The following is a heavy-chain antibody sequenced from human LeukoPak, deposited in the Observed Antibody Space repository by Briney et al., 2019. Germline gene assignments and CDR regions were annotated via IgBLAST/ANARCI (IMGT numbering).Heavy chain of an antibody. D-gene: IGHD6-6*01. CDR1: GGTFSSYA. V-gene: IGHV1-69*13. CDR2: IIPIFGTA. J-gene: IGHJ6*03. Sequence: GASVKVSCKASGGTFSSYAISWVRQAPGQGLEWMGGIIPIFGTANYARKFQGRVTITADESTSTAYMELSSLRSEDTAVYYCARGIAARPNYYYYYYMDVWGKGTTVTVSS. CDR3: ARGIAARPNYYYYYYMDV.